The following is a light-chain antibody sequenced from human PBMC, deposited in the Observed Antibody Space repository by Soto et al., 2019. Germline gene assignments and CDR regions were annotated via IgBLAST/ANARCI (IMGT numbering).Light chain of an antibody. Sequence: DIQMTQSPSSLSASVGDRVIITCRASHNIVTSLNWYQQKPGQAPKLLIYAASSLRSGVPSRFTGSGSGTSFSLTIANLQPGDFATYYCQQTFNTPRTFGQGTRLEI. CDR3: QQTFNTPRT. CDR2: AAS. CDR1: HNIVTS. J-gene: IGKJ5*01. V-gene: IGKV1-39*01.